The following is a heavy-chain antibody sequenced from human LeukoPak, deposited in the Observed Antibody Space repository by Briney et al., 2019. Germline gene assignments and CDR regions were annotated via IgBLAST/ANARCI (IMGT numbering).Heavy chain of an antibody. V-gene: IGHV1-69*04. CDR2: IITILGIA. Sequence: ASVKVSCTASGGTFSSYTISWVRQAPGQGLEWMGRIITILGIANYAQTFQGRVTITADKSTSTAYMELSSLRSEDTAVYYCARDPHGGIRYCSGGSCQSYYYYGMDVWGQGTTVTVSS. CDR3: ARDPHGGIRYCSGGSCQSYYYYGMDV. CDR1: GGTFSSYT. J-gene: IGHJ6*02. D-gene: IGHD2-15*01.